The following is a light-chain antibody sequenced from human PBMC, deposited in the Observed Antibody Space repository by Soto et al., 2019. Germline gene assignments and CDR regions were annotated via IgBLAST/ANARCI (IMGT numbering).Light chain of an antibody. V-gene: IGLV2-14*01. Sequence: QSALTQPASVSGSPGQSITISCTGTSSDVGGYNYVSWYQQHPGKAPKLMIYDVSNRPSGVSNRFSGSKSGNTASLTISGLQAEDEAHYYCSSYTTSSTPGFGGGTKVTVL. CDR3: SSYTTSSTPG. CDR1: SSDVGGYNY. J-gene: IGLJ2*01. CDR2: DVS.